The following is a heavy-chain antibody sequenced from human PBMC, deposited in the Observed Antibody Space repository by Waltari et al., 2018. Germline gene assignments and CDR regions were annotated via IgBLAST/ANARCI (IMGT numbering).Heavy chain of an antibody. CDR3: ARGNILGSAWYQRKGSFDS. CDR1: GGSFPDFY. J-gene: IGHJ4*01. CDR2: INRSGST. Sequence: QVHLQPWGAGLLKPSETLSLTCAVSGGSFPDFYWSWIRQSPTKGREWIGAINRSGSTNYSPSLKSRVTMSVDTSKNQFSLNLSSITAADTAVYYCARGNILGSAWYQRKGSFDSWGQGTLVAVSS. V-gene: IGHV4-34*02. D-gene: IGHD6-19*01.